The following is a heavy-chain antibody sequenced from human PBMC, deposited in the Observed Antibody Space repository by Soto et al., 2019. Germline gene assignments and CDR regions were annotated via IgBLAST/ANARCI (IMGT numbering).Heavy chain of an antibody. V-gene: IGHV4-39*02. Sequence: PSETLSLTCTVSGDFINAGSYFWAWIRQPPGGGLDWIGTTYYSGSTFYNPSLKSRVTISADTSKNQFSLRLTSVTAADTAVYYCAKDPVVVVAATPSIWFDPWGQGTLVTVSS. CDR2: TYYSGST. J-gene: IGHJ5*02. D-gene: IGHD2-15*01. CDR3: AKDPVVVVAATPSIWFDP. CDR1: GDFINAGSYF.